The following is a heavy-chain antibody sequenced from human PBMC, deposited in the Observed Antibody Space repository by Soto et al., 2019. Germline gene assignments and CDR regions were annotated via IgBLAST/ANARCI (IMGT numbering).Heavy chain of an antibody. V-gene: IGHV3-13*01. CDR3: ARVVVTMVRGVLDYYMDV. D-gene: IGHD3-10*01. J-gene: IGHJ6*03. CDR2: IGTAGDT. CDR1: GFTFSSYD. Sequence: GGSLRLSCAASGFTFSSYDMHWVRQATGKGLEWVSAIGTAGDTYYPGSVKGRFTISRENAKNSLYLQMNSLRAGDTAVYYCARVVVTMVRGVLDYYMDVWGKGTTVIVSS.